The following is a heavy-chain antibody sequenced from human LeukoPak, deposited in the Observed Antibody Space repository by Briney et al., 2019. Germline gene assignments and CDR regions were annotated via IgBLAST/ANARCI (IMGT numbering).Heavy chain of an antibody. CDR3: ARDRCNPGGDCYFGYAFDI. Sequence: GGSLSLSCAASGFTFSNYGMHWLRQAPGKGLEWLADIWYDGSNIYYAEYVKGRFTISRDNSNNTLYLQMNSLRAEDTAVYYCARDRCNPGGDCYFGYAFDIWGQGTMVTVSS. CDR2: IWYDGSNI. V-gene: IGHV3-33*01. J-gene: IGHJ3*02. CDR1: GFTFSNYG. D-gene: IGHD2-21*02.